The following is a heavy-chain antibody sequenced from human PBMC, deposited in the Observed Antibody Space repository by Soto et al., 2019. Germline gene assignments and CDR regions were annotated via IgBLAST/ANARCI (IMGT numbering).Heavy chain of an antibody. Sequence: QVQLVQSGAEVKKPGSSVKVSCKASGGTFSSYTISWVRQAPGQGLEWMGGIIPIFGTANYAQKFQGRVTITADESTSTAYMELSSLRSEDTAVYYCARSSLTAMVPDYYGMDVWGQGTTVTVSS. CDR2: IIPIFGTA. CDR1: GGTFSSYT. J-gene: IGHJ6*02. D-gene: IGHD5-18*01. CDR3: ARSSLTAMVPDYYGMDV. V-gene: IGHV1-69*01.